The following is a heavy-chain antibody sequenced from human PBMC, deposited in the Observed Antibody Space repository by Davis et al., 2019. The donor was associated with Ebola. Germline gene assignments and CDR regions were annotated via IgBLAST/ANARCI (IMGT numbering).Heavy chain of an antibody. V-gene: IGHV1-18*01. Sequence: AASVKVSCKASGYTFTSYGISWVRQAPGQGLEWMGWISAYNGNTNYAQKFQGRVTITADESTSTAYMELSSLRSEDTAVYYCARGGVDRDYYYGMDVWGQGTTVTVSS. CDR1: GYTFTSYG. J-gene: IGHJ6*02. CDR3: ARGGVDRDYYYGMDV. CDR2: ISAYNGNT. D-gene: IGHD2-8*02.